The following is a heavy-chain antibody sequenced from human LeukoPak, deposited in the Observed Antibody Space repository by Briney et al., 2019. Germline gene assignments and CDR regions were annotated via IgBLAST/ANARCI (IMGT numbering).Heavy chain of an antibody. Sequence: PGGSLRLPCAASGFTFSSSWMHWVRQAPGKGLVWVSRISGDGSVTTYADSVQGRFTISRDNANNTLSLQMNSLRAEDTAVYYCARERTSGWDAFDFWGQGTLVTVSS. CDR1: GFTFSSSW. CDR2: ISGDGSVT. CDR3: ARERTSGWDAFDF. J-gene: IGHJ4*02. V-gene: IGHV3-74*01. D-gene: IGHD6-19*01.